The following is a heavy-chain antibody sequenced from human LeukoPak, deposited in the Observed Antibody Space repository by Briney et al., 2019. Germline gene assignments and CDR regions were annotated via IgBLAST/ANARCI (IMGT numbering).Heavy chain of an antibody. CDR2: INPRGGST. CDR1: GYTFTSYY. V-gene: IGHV1-46*01. D-gene: IGHD6-13*01. CDR3: SRVMWQQLAPSDY. J-gene: IGHJ4*02. Sequence: ASVKVSCKASGYTFTSYYMHWVRQAPGQGLEWMGIINPRGGSTTYAQKFQGRVTMTRDTSTSTVYMELSSLRSEDTAVYYCSRVMWQQLAPSDYWGQGTLVTVSS.